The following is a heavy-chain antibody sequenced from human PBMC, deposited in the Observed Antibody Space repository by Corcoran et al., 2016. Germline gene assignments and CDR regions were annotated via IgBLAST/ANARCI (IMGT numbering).Heavy chain of an antibody. CDR1: GDSVSSNSAA. V-gene: IGHV6-1*01. CDR2: TYYRSKWYS. Sequence: QVQLQQSGPGLVKASQTLSLTCAISGDSVSSNSAAWNWIRQSPSRGLEWLGRTYYRSKWYSDYAVSVKSRITINPDTSKNQFSLQLNSVIPEDTAVYYCARDLETHYDYVWGCYRPPHDAFDIWGQGTIVTVSS. J-gene: IGHJ3*02. CDR3: ARDLETHYDYVWGCYRPPHDAFDI. D-gene: IGHD3-16*02.